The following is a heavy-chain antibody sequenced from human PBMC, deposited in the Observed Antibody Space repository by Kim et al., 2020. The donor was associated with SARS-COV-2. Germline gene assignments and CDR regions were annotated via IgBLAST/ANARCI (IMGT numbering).Heavy chain of an antibody. CDR3: ARLGGGSLSWFDP. CDR1: GGSISSSTYY. D-gene: IGHD3-16*01. J-gene: IGHJ5*02. V-gene: IGHV4-39*01. Sequence: SETLSLTCTVSGGSISSSTYYWGWIRQPPGKGLEWIGSIYYSGSTTYNPSLKSRVTISADTSNNQFSLKLSSVTAADTAVYYCARLGGGSLSWFDPWGRGTLVTVSS. CDR2: IYYSGST.